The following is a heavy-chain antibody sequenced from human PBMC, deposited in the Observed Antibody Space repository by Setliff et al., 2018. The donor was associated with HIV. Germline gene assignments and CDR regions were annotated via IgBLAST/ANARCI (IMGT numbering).Heavy chain of an antibody. J-gene: IGHJ5*02. CDR2: IDSGGST. V-gene: IGHV4-4*07. CDR1: GGSISNYY. Sequence: LSLTCTVSGGSISNYYWNWIRQPPGRGLVWIGRIDSGGSTNYNPSFKSRLTMSVDTSKRQFSLSLTSVTAADTAFYYCASSAWTGWFDPWGQGTLVTVSS. D-gene: IGHD6-19*01. CDR3: ASSAWTGWFDP.